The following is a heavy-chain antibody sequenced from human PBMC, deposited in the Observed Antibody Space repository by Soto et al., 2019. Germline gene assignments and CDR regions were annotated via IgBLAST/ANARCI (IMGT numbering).Heavy chain of an antibody. CDR2: ISPDNGNT. J-gene: IGHJ6*02. CDR1: GYTFTIYG. CDR3: ARALGYSGYAGMDV. V-gene: IGHV1-18*01. D-gene: IGHD5-12*01. Sequence: KLRGASVKVSCKASGYTFTIYGINLVRQAPGQGLEWMGWISPDNGNTNYAQKLQGRVTMTTDTSTSTAYMELRSLRSDDTAVYYCARALGYSGYAGMDVWGQGTTVTVSS.